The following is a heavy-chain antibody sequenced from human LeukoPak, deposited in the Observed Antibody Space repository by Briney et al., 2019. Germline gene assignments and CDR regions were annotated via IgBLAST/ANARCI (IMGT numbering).Heavy chain of an antibody. D-gene: IGHD3-22*01. CDR3: AKDPSVVITTRRTGLDY. CDR1: GFTFSRFG. V-gene: IGHV3-30*18. CDR2: ISYDGSNK. Sequence: GGSLRLSCAASGFTFSRFGMHWVRQAPGQGLEWVAVISYDGSNKYYADSVKGRFTISRDNSKNTLYLQMNSLRAEDTAVYYCAKDPSVVITTRRTGLDYWGQGTLVTVSS. J-gene: IGHJ4*02.